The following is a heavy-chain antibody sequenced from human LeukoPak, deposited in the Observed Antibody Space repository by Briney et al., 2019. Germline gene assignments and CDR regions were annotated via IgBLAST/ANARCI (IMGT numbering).Heavy chain of an antibody. J-gene: IGHJ4*02. D-gene: IGHD2-2*01. CDR3: AKNTGIVVVPAALNY. CDR1: GFTFSSYG. Sequence: GSLRLSCAASGFTFSSYGMHWVRQAPGKGLEWVAFIRYDGSNKYYADSVKGRFTISRDNSKNTLYLQMNSLRAEDTAVYYCAKNTGIVVVPAALNYWGQGTLVTVSS. V-gene: IGHV3-30*02. CDR2: IRYDGSNK.